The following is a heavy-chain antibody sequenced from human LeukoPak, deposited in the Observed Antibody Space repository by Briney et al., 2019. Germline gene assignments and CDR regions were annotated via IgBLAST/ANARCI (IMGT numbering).Heavy chain of an antibody. Sequence: ASVKVSCKASGYTFTGYYMHWVRQSPGQGLEWMGWINPNSGGTNYAQKFQGRVTMTRDTSISTAYMELSRLRSDDTAVYYCASLQSSLGYYYYYYMDVWGKGTTVTVSS. V-gene: IGHV1-2*02. D-gene: IGHD6-6*01. CDR2: INPNSGGT. CDR1: GYTFTGYY. CDR3: ASLQSSLGYYYYYYMDV. J-gene: IGHJ6*03.